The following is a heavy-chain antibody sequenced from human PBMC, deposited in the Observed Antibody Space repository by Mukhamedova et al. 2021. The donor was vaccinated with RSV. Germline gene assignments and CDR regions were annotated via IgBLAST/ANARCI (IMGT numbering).Heavy chain of an antibody. D-gene: IGHD3-3*01. V-gene: IGHV3-21*01. CDR3: ARGITIFGVGHAFDI. J-gene: IGHJ3*02. Sequence: VRQAPGKGLEWVSSISSSSSYIYYADSVKGRFTISRDNAKNSLYLQMNSLRAEDTAVYYCARGITIFGVGHAFDIWGQGTMVTVS. CDR2: ISSSSSYI.